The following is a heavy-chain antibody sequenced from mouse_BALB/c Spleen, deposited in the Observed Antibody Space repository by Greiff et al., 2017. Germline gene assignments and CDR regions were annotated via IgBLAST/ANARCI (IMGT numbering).Heavy chain of an antibody. CDR1: GYAFSSSW. V-gene: IGHV1-82*01. J-gene: IGHJ4*01. CDR3: ARDGVYGNHAMDY. Sequence: VQLQQSGPELVKPGASVKISCKASGYAFSSSWMNWVKQRPGQGLEWIGRIYPGDGDTNYNGKFKGKATLTADKSSSTAYMQLSSLTSVDSAVYFCARDGVYGNHAMDYWGQGTSVTVSS. D-gene: IGHD2-1*01. CDR2: IYPGDGDT.